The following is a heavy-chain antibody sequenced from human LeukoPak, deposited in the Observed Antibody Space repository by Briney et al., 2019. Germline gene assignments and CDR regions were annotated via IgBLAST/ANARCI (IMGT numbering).Heavy chain of an antibody. Sequence: GASVKVSCKTSRYTFTTCAVHWVRQAPGQRLEWMGWIHADSGNTKYSQKLQGRVAIARDTSASTIYMELTSLRIEDTAVYFCTIGLAGDWDAFDIWGLGTMVTVSS. D-gene: IGHD6-19*01. V-gene: IGHV1-3*01. CDR1: RYTFTTCA. CDR2: IHADSGNT. J-gene: IGHJ3*02. CDR3: TIGLAGDWDAFDI.